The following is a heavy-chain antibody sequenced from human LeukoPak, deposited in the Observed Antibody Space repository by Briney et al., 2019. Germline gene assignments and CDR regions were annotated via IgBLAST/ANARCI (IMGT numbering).Heavy chain of an antibody. D-gene: IGHD3-10*01. Sequence: GGSLRLSCAASGFTFSDYWMHWVRQVPGKGLVWVSHLNPAGTNTYYADSVKGRFTVSRDNARNTVYLQMNNLRAEDTAVYYCVGSHVAAYWGQGTLATVSS. CDR3: VGSHVAAY. J-gene: IGHJ4*02. CDR1: GFTFSDYW. V-gene: IGHV3-74*01. CDR2: LNPAGTNT.